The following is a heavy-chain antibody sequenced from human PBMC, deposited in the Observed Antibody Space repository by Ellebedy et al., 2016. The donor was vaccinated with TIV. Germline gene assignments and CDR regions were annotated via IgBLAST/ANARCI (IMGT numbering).Heavy chain of an antibody. D-gene: IGHD6-13*01. J-gene: IGHJ3*01. CDR3: AKDRRAYSSSWYDTFDF. CDR2: IKNKAYDETT. Sequence: GESLKISCTASGFRFGDFAMSWIRQAPGKGLEWVGFIKNKAYDETTVYAASVRGRFTISRDDSKKPVYLQMNSLKTEDTAVYYCAKDRRAYSSSWYDTFDFWGQGTMVTVSS. CDR1: GFRFGDFA. V-gene: IGHV3-49*03.